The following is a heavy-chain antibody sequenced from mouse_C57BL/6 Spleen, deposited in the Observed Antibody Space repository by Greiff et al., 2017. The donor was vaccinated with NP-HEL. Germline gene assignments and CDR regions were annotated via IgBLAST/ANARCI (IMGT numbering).Heavy chain of an antibody. Sequence: QVQLQQSGPGLVQPSQSLSITCTVSGFSLTSYGVHWVRQSPGKGLEWLGVIWRGGSTDYNAAFMYSLTINTNNSKSKVFCTINSLLDSDTAIYSAVKNIPPQYYGSSYGDFDVWGTGATVTVAS. CDR1: GFSLTSYG. D-gene: IGHD1-1*01. V-gene: IGHV2-5*01. CDR2: IWRGGST. CDR3: VKNIPPQYYGSSYGDFDV. J-gene: IGHJ1*03.